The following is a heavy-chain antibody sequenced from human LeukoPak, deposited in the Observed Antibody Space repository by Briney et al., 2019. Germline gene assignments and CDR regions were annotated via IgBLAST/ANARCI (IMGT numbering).Heavy chain of an antibody. J-gene: IGHJ4*02. CDR2: INPSGGST. CDR3: AKQLGYCSDGSCYFPY. Sequence: ASVKVSCKASGYTFTSHYMHWVRQAPRQGLEWMGIINPSGGSTSYAQKFQGRVTMTRDTSTSTVYMELSSLRSADTAVYYCAKQLGYCSDGSCYFPYWGQGTLVTVSS. V-gene: IGHV1-46*01. D-gene: IGHD2-15*01. CDR1: GYTFTSHY.